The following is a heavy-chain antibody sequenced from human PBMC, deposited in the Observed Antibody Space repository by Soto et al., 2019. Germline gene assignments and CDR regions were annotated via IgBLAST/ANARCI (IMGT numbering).Heavy chain of an antibody. J-gene: IGHJ6*03. CDR1: GFILSDCA. D-gene: IGHD7-27*01. CDR3: ARDISWGSNWYYYMDV. CDR2: ISSSSSVI. V-gene: IGHV3-48*01. Sequence: EVQLVESGGGLVQPGGSLRLSCATSGFILSDCAMNWVRQAPGKGLEWVSYISSSSSVIDYADSVKGRFTVSRDNARNSLYRQMNSLRSEDTAVYYCARDISWGSNWYYYMDVWGKGTTVTVSS.